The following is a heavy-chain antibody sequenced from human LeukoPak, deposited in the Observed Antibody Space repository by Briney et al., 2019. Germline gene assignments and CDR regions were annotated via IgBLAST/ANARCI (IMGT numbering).Heavy chain of an antibody. V-gene: IGHV4-59*01. J-gene: IGHJ4*02. D-gene: IGHD6-13*01. CDR2: IYSSGSA. Sequence: SETLSLTCTVSGGSITNYYWSWIRQPPGKGLEWVAYIYSSGSAIYNPSLRSRVTISVDTSKNEFSLKLRSVTAADTAVYYCARVTGYRIEDYFDYWGQGTLVTVSS. CDR1: GGSITNYY. CDR3: ARVTGYRIEDYFDY.